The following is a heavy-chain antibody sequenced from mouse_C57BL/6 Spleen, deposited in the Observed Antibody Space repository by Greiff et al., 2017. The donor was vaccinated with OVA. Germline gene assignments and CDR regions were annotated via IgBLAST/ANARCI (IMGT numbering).Heavy chain of an antibody. CDR2: INPSNGGT. J-gene: IGHJ2*01. CDR1: GYTFTSYW. CDR3: AVSGTVVALDY. D-gene: IGHD1-1*01. Sequence: QVQLQQPGTELVKPGASVKLSCKASGYTFTSYWMHWVKQRPGQGLEWIGNINPSNGGTNYNEKFKSNATLTVDKSSSTAYMQLSSLTSEDSAVYYFAVSGTVVALDYWGQGTTLTVSS. V-gene: IGHV1-53*01.